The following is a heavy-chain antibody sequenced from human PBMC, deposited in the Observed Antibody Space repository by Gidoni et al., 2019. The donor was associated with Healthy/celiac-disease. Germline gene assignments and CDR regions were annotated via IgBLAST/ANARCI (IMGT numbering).Heavy chain of an antibody. V-gene: IGHV3-30*18. J-gene: IGHJ4*02. D-gene: IGHD1-20*01. CDR2: ISYDGSNK. CDR3: AKQDNWNDGGYFDY. CDR1: GFTFSSYG. Sequence: QVQLVESGGGVVQPGRSLRLSCAASGFTFSSYGMHWVRQAPGKGLGWVAVISYDGSNKYYADSVKGRFTISRDNSKNTLYLQMNSLRAEDTAVYYCAKQDNWNDGGYFDYWGQGTLVTVSS.